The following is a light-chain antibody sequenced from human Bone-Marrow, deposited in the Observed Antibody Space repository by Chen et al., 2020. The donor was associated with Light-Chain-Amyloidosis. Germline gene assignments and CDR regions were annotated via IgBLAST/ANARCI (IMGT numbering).Light chain of an antibody. CDR1: QSVSSSY. CDR2: GAS. Sequence: EIVLTQSPGTLYLSPGERATLSCRASQSVSSSYLVWYQQKPGQAPKLLIYGASNRATGIPDRVSGSGSGTHFTLTISRLEPEDVAVYYCQQYDTSRQWTFGQGTKVEIK. J-gene: IGKJ1*01. CDR3: QQYDTSRQWT. V-gene: IGKV3-20*01.